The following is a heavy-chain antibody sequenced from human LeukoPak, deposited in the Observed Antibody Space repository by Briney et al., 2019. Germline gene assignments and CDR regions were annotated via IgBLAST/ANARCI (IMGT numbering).Heavy chain of an antibody. J-gene: IGHJ4*02. V-gene: IGHV3-21*01. Sequence: PGGSLRLSCAASGFTFSSYSMNWVRQAPGKGLEWVSSISSSSSYIYYADSVKGRFTISRDNAKNSLYLQMNSLRAEDTAVYYCARGPMITFGGVIVSLDYWGQGTLVIVSS. CDR1: GFTFSSYS. CDR2: ISSSSSYI. CDR3: ARGPMITFGGVIVSLDY. D-gene: IGHD3-16*02.